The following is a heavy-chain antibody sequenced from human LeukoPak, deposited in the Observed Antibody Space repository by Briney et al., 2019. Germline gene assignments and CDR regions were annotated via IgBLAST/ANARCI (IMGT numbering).Heavy chain of an antibody. J-gene: IGHJ4*02. D-gene: IGHD1-26*01. CDR2: ISGSGAST. CDR3: AKDVGKWESLHFFDY. V-gene: IGHV3-23*01. CDR1: GFIFSSSA. Sequence: GGSLRLSCAVSGFIFSSSAMSWVRQAPGKGLEWISGISGSGASTYYADSVTGRFTISRDNSRNTLYLQMNSLRGDDTAVYYCAKDVGKWESLHFFDYWGQGTLVTVSS.